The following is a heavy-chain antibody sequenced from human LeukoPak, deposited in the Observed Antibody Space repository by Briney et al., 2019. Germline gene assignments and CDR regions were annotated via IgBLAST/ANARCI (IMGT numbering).Heavy chain of an antibody. J-gene: IGHJ3*02. D-gene: IGHD4-11*01. Sequence: GSLRLSCAASGFTFSSYAMNWVRQAPGKGLEWVSAISSSGGTTYYADSVKGRFTISRDTSKNTLYLQMNSPRAEDTAVYYCAKDRGITLTSFAFDIWGQGTVVTVSS. CDR2: ISSSGGTT. CDR1: GFTFSSYA. CDR3: AKDRGITLTSFAFDI. V-gene: IGHV3-23*01.